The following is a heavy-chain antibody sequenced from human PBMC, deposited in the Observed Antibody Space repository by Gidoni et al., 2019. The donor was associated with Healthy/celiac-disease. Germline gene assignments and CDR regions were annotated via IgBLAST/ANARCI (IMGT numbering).Heavy chain of an antibody. J-gene: IGHJ4*02. CDR1: GFTFSIYA. CDR2: SSGIGGST. V-gene: IGHV3-23*01. CDR3: AKDPLPRELLRPNYFDY. D-gene: IGHD1-26*01. Sequence: EVQLLESVGGLVQPGGPLRLSCAASGFTFSIYAMSCVRQAPGTGLEWVSASSGIGGSTYYADSVKGRFTSSRDNSKNTLYLQMNSLRAEDTAVYYCAKDPLPRELLRPNYFDYGGQGTLVTVSS.